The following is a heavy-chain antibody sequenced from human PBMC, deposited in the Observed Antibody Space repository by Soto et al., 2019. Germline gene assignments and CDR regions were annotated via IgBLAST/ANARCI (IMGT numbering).Heavy chain of an antibody. CDR2: IRQSGDRS. D-gene: IGHD6-6*01. J-gene: IGHJ4*02. CDR3: AKDRPTVIIAALFDS. Sequence: GGSLRLSCAASGFIFSNFAMYWVRRAPGKGLEWVSSIRQSGDRSSYSDSVKGRFTMSRDNSKNTVYLQMNSLRVEDTAVYYCAKDRPTVIIAALFDSWGQGTLVTVSS. CDR1: GFIFSNFA. V-gene: IGHV3-23*01.